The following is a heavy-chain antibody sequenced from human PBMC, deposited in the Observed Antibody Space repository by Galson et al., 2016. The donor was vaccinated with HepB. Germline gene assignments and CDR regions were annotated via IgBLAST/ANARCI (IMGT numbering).Heavy chain of an antibody. Sequence: SVKVSCKASGYPFSSYGISWVRQAPGQGLEWMGWISGYNGNTNYAQKLQGRVTMTADTSTSTAYVELRSLRSDDTAVYFCARDQDGNGWYLFWGQGTLVTVSS. CDR2: ISGYNGNT. CDR3: ARDQDGNGWYLF. V-gene: IGHV1-18*01. D-gene: IGHD6-19*01. J-gene: IGHJ4*02. CDR1: GYPFSSYG.